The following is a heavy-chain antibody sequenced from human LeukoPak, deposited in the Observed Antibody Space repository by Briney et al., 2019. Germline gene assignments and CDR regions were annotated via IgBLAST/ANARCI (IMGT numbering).Heavy chain of an antibody. J-gene: IGHJ4*02. V-gene: IGHV4-30-2*01. D-gene: IGHD4-17*01. CDR3: ARGDYEYYFDY. CDR1: GGSISSGGYY. Sequence: SQTLSLTCTVSGGSISSGGYYWSWIRQPPGKGLEWIGYIYHSGSTYYNPSLKSRVTISVDRSKNQFSLKLSSVTAADTAVYYCARGDYEYYFDYWGQGTLVTVSS. CDR2: IYHSGST.